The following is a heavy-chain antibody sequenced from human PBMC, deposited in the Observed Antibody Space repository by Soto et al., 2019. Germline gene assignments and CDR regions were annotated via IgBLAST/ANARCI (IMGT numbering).Heavy chain of an antibody. CDR3: ARLEYYDFWSGYSAFDY. V-gene: IGHV3-7*01. Sequence: PGGSLRLSCAASGFTFSSYWMIWVRQAPGKGLEWVANIKQDGSEKYYVDSVKGRFTISRDNAKNSLYLQMNSLRAEDTAVYYCARLEYYDFWSGYSAFDYWGQGTLVTV. J-gene: IGHJ4*02. D-gene: IGHD3-3*01. CDR2: IKQDGSEK. CDR1: GFTFSSYW.